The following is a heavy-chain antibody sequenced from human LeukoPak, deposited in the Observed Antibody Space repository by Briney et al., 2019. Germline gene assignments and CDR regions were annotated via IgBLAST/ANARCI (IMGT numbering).Heavy chain of an antibody. V-gene: IGHV4-61*02. Sequence: PSQTLSLTCTVSGGSISSGSYYWSWIRQPAGKGLEWIGRIYTSGSTNYNPSLKSRVTISVDTSKNQFSLKLSSVTAADTAVYYCARDMGSGTYYYYYYMGVWGKGTTVTVSS. CDR1: GGSISSGSYY. D-gene: IGHD3-10*01. J-gene: IGHJ6*03. CDR3: ARDMGSGTYYYYYYMGV. CDR2: IYTSGST.